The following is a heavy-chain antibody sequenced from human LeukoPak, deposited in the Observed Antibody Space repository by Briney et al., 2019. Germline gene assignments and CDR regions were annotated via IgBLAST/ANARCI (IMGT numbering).Heavy chain of an antibody. CDR2: ISSSSSYI. V-gene: IGHV3-21*04. CDR3: GVRSTSQPYYYYGMDV. D-gene: IGHD2-2*01. J-gene: IGHJ6*02. Sequence: GGSLRLSCAASGFTFSSYSMNWVRQAPGKGLEWVSSISSSSSYIYYADSVKGRFTISRHNSKNTLYLQMNSLRAEDTAVYYCGVRSTSQPYYYYGMDVWGQGTTVTVSS. CDR1: GFTFSSYS.